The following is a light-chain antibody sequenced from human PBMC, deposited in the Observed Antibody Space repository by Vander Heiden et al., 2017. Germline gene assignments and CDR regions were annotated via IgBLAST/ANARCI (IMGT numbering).Light chain of an antibody. V-gene: IGLV1-40*01. Sequence: QSVLTQPPSVSGAPGQRVPLPCTGSSSNIGAGYDVHWYQQLPGTAPNLLIYGNSNRPSGVPDRFSGSKSGTSASLAITGLQAEDEADYYCQSYDSSLSGSGVFGTGTKVTVL. CDR3: QSYDSSLSGSGV. CDR2: GNS. J-gene: IGLJ1*01. CDR1: SSNIGAGYD.